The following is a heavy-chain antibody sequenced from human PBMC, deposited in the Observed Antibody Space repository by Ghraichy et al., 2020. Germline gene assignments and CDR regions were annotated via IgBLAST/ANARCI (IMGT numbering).Heavy chain of an antibody. CDR3: ARGLYSSSWYYFDY. Sequence: TLSLTCAVSGGSISSGGYSWSWIRQPPGKGLEWIGYIYHSGSTYYNPSLKSRVTISVDSSKNQFSLKLSSVTAADTAVYYCARGLYSSSWYYFDYWGQGTLVTVSS. CDR2: IYHSGST. D-gene: IGHD6-13*01. CDR1: GGSISSGGYS. V-gene: IGHV4-30-2*01. J-gene: IGHJ4*02.